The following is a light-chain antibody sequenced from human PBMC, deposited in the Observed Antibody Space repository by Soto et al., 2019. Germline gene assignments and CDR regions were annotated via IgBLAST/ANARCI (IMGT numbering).Light chain of an antibody. J-gene: IGLJ2*01. V-gene: IGLV2-14*03. CDR2: DVS. CDR3: SSYTINGVGV. CDR1: DSDVGGYNY. Sequence: QSALTQPASVSGSPGQSITISCTGTDSDVGGYNYVSWYQHHPGNAPKVMIYDVSNRPSGVSNRFSGSKSGNTASLIISGLQAEDEADYYCSSYTINGVGVLGGGTKVTVL.